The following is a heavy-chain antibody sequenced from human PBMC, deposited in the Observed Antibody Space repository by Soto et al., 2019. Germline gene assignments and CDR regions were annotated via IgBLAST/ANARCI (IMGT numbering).Heavy chain of an antibody. D-gene: IGHD6-13*01. CDR3: ARDLAAGDL. CDR2: INPMGGST. J-gene: IGHJ5*02. CDR1: GYTFIDYY. V-gene: IGHV1-46*01. Sequence: VKLSCKASGYTFIDYYIHWVRQAPGQGDDWTAIINPMGGSTNYAQEFQGRVTLTSDTSTSTVYMELSSLRFEDTALFYCARDLAAGDLWGQGTLVTVSS.